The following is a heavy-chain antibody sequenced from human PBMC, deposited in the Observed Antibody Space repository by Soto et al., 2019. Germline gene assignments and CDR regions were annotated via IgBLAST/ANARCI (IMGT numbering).Heavy chain of an antibody. CDR1: GGSISSYY. J-gene: IGHJ5*02. Sequence: SETLSLTCTVSGGSISSYYWSWIRQPPGKGLEWIGYIYYSGSTNYNPSLKSRVTISVDTSKNQFSLKLSSVTAADTAVYYCARDLSTNWFDPWGQGTLVTVSS. D-gene: IGHD3-16*02. V-gene: IGHV4-59*01. CDR3: ARDLSTNWFDP. CDR2: IYYSGST.